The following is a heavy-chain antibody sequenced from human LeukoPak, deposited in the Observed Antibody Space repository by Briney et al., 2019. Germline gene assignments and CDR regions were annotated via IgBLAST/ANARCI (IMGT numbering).Heavy chain of an antibody. J-gene: IGHJ6*03. V-gene: IGHV1-18*01. Sequence: GASVKVSCQASGYMFTSYAIHWVREAPGQGLEWLGWISVYNGKTDYAEGLKGRVTMTTDRSTNTAFMELRSLRSDDTAIYFCARGSGSPYYYYMDVWGKGTAVTVSS. D-gene: IGHD3-10*01. CDR2: ISVYNGKT. CDR3: ARGSGSPYYYYMDV. CDR1: GYMFTSYA.